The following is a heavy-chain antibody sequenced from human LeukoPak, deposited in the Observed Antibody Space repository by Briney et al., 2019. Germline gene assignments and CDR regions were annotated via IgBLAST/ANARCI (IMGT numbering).Heavy chain of an antibody. V-gene: IGHV3-23*01. Sequence: GGSLRLACAASGFTITNYAMSWVRQGPGKGLEWVSGLSTSPRYADSVRGRFTVSRDHSTNTLYLQMNRLRAEDTAVYYCARGEVAVQYYFESWGEGTLVTVSS. CDR2: LSTSPR. CDR1: GFTITNYA. CDR3: ARGEVAVQYYFES. D-gene: IGHD3-22*01. J-gene: IGHJ4*02.